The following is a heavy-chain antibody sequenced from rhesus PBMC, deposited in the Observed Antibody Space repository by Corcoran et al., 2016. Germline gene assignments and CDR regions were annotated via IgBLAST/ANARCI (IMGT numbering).Heavy chain of an antibody. CDR1: GYSISSGYG. J-gene: IGHJ4*01. V-gene: IGHV4-127*01. Sequence: QVQLQESGPGLVTPSETLSLTCAVSGYSISSGYGWSWLRRPPGKGLEWIGYIGGSSGSTTTNPTLKSRVTISKDTSKNQFSLKLSSATAADTAVYFCAIMDYGDYWGQGVLVTVSS. CDR2: IGGSSGST. CDR3: AIMDYGDY. D-gene: IGHD3-22*01.